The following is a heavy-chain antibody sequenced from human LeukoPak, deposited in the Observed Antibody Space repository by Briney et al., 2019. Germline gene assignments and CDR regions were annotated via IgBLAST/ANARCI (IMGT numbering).Heavy chain of an antibody. D-gene: IGHD3-10*01. CDR1: GFTFSSYA. J-gene: IGHJ4*02. V-gene: IGHV3-48*04. CDR3: ARDLSGESDY. CDR2: ISSSSSTI. Sequence: GGSLRLSCAASGFTFSSYAMSWIRQAPGKGLECVSYISSSSSTIYYADSVKGRFTVSRDNAKNSLYLQMNSLRADDTAVYYCARDLSGESDYWGQGILVTVSS.